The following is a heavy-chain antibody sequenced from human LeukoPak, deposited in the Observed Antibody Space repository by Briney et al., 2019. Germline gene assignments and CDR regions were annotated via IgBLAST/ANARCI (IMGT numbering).Heavy chain of an antibody. V-gene: IGHV3-21*01. CDR2: ISSSSSYI. Sequence: GGSLRLSCAASGFTFSSYSMNWVRQAPGKGLEWVSSISSSSSYIYYADSVKGRFTISRDNAKNSLYLQMNSLRAEDTAVYYCARDPLTYSSGWFSVPDYWGQGTLVTVSS. CDR1: GFTFSSYS. CDR3: ARDPLTYSSGWFSVPDY. J-gene: IGHJ4*02. D-gene: IGHD6-19*01.